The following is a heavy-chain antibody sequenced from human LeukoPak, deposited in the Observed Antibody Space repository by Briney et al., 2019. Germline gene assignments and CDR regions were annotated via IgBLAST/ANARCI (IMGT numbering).Heavy chain of an antibody. J-gene: IGHJ1*01. D-gene: IGHD3-16*01. V-gene: IGHV3-15*01. Sequence: GGSLRLSCAASGFTFNTAWMAWVRQAPGKGLEWVGRIRSKSDGGTTYYAAPVKGRFTISRDDSKNTLYLQMNSLKIEDTALYCCTTDLRLWGQGTLVTVSS. CDR3: TTDLRL. CDR2: IRSKSDGGTT. CDR1: GFTFNTAW.